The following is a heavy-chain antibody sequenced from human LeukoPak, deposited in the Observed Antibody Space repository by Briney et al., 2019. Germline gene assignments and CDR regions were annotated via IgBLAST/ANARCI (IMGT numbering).Heavy chain of an antibody. D-gene: IGHD4-17*01. CDR1: GGSISSYY. Sequence: SETLSLTCTVSGGSISSYYWSWIRQPPGKGLEWIGYIYYSGSTNYNPSLKSRVTISVDTSKNQFSLKLSSVTAADTAVYYCARGWPGDYGFDYWGQGTLVTVSS. CDR2: IYYSGST. V-gene: IGHV4-59*01. CDR3: ARGWPGDYGFDY. J-gene: IGHJ4*02.